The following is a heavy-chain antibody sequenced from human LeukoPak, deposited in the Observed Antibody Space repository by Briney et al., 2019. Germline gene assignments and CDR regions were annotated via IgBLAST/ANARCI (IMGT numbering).Heavy chain of an antibody. V-gene: IGHV1-3*03. CDR1: GYTFTSYA. Sequence: ASVKVSCKASGYTFTSYAMHWVRQAPGQRLEWMGWINAGNGNTKYSQEFQGRVTMTRNTSISTAYMELSSLRSEDTAVYYCARIPDILTGYYSYWGQGTLVTVSS. CDR2: INAGNGNT. D-gene: IGHD3-9*01. J-gene: IGHJ4*02. CDR3: ARIPDILTGYYSY.